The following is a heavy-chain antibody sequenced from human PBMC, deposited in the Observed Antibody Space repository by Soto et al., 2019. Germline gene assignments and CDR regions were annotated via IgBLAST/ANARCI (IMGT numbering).Heavy chain of an antibody. CDR1: GFTFSGFG. V-gene: IGHV3-33*01. J-gene: IGHJ4*02. Sequence: QVQLVESGGGVVQPGRSLRLSCAASGFTFSGFGMHWVRQAPGKGLEWVAVIWDDGSLKYHADSVKGRFTISRDNSKNTLYLQMDSLRAEDTAIYYCARDLHLGPAYYLDFWGQGALVTVSS. D-gene: IGHD4-4*01. CDR2: IWDDGSLK. CDR3: ARDLHLGPAYYLDF.